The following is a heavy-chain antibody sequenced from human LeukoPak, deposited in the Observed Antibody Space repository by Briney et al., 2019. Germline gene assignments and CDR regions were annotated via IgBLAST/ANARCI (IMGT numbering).Heavy chain of an antibody. J-gene: IGHJ4*02. D-gene: IGHD3-22*01. V-gene: IGHV1-69*05. CDR2: IIPIFGTA. Sequence: SVKVSCKASGGTFSSYAISWVRQALGQGLEWMGGIIPIFGTANYAQKFQGRVTITTDESTSTAYMELSSLRSEDTAVYYCARALGYDSSAPWYWGQGTLVTVSS. CDR3: ARALGYDSSAPWY. CDR1: GGTFSSYA.